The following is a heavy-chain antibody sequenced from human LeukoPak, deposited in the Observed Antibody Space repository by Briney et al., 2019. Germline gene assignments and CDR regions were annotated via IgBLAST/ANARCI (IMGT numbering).Heavy chain of an antibody. CDR2: ITGGGGST. J-gene: IGHJ4*02. CDR3: AKDRSGWYKDY. V-gene: IGHV3-23*01. D-gene: IGHD6-19*01. Sequence: PGGSLRLSCAASGFTVSSNYMSWVRQAPGKGLEWVSSITGGGGSTYYADSVKGRFTISRDNSKNTLYLQMNSLRAEDTAVYYCAKDRSGWYKDYWGQGTLVTVSS. CDR1: GFTVSSNY.